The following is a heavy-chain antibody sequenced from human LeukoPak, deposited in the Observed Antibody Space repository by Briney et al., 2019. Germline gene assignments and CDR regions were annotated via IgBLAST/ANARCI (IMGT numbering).Heavy chain of an antibody. V-gene: IGHV3-23*01. CDR1: GFTFSTYA. D-gene: IGHD3-22*01. Sequence: GGSLRLSCAASGFTFSTYAMSWVRQAPGKGLEWVSTINAAAGSTYYADSVKDRFTISRDNSKNTLYLQMNSLRVEDTAVYYCARDWPDNSGYYSTYTFDWWGQGTQVTVSS. CDR2: INAAAGST. CDR3: ARDWPDNSGYYSTYTFDW. J-gene: IGHJ4*02.